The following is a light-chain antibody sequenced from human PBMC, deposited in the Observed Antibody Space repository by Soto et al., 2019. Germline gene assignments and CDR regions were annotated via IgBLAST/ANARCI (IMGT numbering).Light chain of an antibody. J-gene: IGKJ5*01. CDR2: KAS. CDR3: QQYNSDPIT. V-gene: IGKV1-5*03. CDR1: QSISSW. Sequence: DIQTTRSPSTLSAYVGDRVTIACRASQSISSWLAWYQQKPGKAPKLLIYKASSLESGVPSRFSGSGSGTEFTLTISSLQPEDFATYYCQQYNSDPITFGQGTRLE.